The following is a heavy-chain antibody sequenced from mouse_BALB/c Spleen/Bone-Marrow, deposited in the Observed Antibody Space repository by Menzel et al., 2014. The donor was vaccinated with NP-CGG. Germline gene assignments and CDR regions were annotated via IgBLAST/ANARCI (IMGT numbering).Heavy chain of an antibody. CDR1: GFTFRNYG. D-gene: IGHD2-1*01. V-gene: IGHV5-6-3*01. J-gene: IGHJ4*01. CDR3: ARGGGNPYYYAMDY. CDR2: LNSNGAKT. Sequence: EVQLVESGGGLVQPGGSLKVSCAASGFTFRNYGMSWVRQTPDKRLELVASLNSNGAKTFYADSVKGRFSISRDNAKNTLYLQMSSLKSEDTAMYYCARGGGNPYYYAMDYWGQGTSVTVSS.